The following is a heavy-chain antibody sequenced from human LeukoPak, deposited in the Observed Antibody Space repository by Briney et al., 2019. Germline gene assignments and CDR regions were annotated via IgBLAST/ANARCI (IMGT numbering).Heavy chain of an antibody. J-gene: IGHJ3*02. Sequence: GGSLRLSCAASGFTFSTYWMSWVRQAPGKGLEWVANIKEDGSDKYYVDSVKGRFTISRDNAENSLYLQVNTLRAEDTAVYYCATDRGYSTFDIWGQGTLVTVSS. CDR2: IKEDGSDK. V-gene: IGHV3-7*05. CDR3: ATDRGYSTFDI. D-gene: IGHD5-18*01. CDR1: GFTFSTYW.